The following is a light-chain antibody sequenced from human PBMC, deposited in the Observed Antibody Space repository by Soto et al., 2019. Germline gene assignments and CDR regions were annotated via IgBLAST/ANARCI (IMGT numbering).Light chain of an antibody. J-gene: IGKJ1*01. Sequence: EIVMTQSPATLSVSPGERATLSCRASQSISTKLAWYQQKPGQAPRVLIYGASTRATGIPARFSGSGSGIVFTLTISSLQSEDFAVYHCQHYNDWPPTWTFGQGTKV. CDR3: QHYNDWPPTWT. V-gene: IGKV3-15*01. CDR2: GAS. CDR1: QSISTK.